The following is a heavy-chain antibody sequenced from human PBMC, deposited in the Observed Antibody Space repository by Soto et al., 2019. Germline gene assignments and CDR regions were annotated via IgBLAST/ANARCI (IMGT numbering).Heavy chain of an antibody. J-gene: IGHJ5*02. V-gene: IGHV3-21*01. Sequence: GGSLRLSCAASGFTFSSYSMNWVRQAPGKGLEWVSSISSSSSYIYYADSVKGRFTISRDNAKNSLYLQMNSLRAEDTAVYYCARGHDMTAKKNWFDPWGQGTLVTVSS. D-gene: IGHD2-21*02. CDR3: ARGHDMTAKKNWFDP. CDR2: ISSSSSYI. CDR1: GFTFSSYS.